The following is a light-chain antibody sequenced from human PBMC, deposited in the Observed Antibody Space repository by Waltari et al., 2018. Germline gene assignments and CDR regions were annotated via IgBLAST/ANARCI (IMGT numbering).Light chain of an antibody. Sequence: DIGMTQSPGTLSASPGDSATLSCRVSQTVSTNLAWYQQKPGQAPRLLIYDASTRVTGVLARFSGSGSGTDFTLTIASLQSEDFGVYYCQQYADLPPYNFGQGTKLEI. CDR2: DAS. J-gene: IGKJ2*01. CDR3: QQYADLPPYN. V-gene: IGKV3-15*01. CDR1: QTVSTN.